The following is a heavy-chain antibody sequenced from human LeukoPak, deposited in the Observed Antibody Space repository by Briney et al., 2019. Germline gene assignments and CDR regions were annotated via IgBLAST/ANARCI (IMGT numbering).Heavy chain of an antibody. J-gene: IGHJ4*02. V-gene: IGHV1-8*03. CDR1: GYTFTSYD. CDR3: ATPSMIGISYGYVRLRN. D-gene: IGHD5-18*01. Sequence: ASVKVSCKASGYTFTSYDVNWVRQSTGQGLEWMGWMNPPSGDTGYAQKFQGRVTITRNTSISTAYMELSGLTSEDTAVYYCATPSMIGISYGYVRLRNWGQGTLVTVSS. CDR2: MNPPSGDT.